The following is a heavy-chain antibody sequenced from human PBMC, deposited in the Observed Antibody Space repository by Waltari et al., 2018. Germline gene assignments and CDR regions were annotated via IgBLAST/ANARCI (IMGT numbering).Heavy chain of an antibody. J-gene: IGHJ4*02. V-gene: IGHV3-21*01. CDR3: AIGSCTRCQFDY. CDR1: GFTFSSYS. Sequence: EVQLVESGGGLVKPGGSLRLSCAASGFTFSSYSMNWVRQAPGKGLEWVSSISSSSSYIYYADSVKGRFTISRDNAKNSLYLQMNSLRAEDTAVYYCAIGSCTRCQFDYWGQGTLVTVSS. D-gene: IGHD2-2*01. CDR2: ISSSSSYI.